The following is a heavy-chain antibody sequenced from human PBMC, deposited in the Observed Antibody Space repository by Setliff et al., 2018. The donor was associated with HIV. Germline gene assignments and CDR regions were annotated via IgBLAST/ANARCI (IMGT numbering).Heavy chain of an antibody. V-gene: IGHV3-11*04. CDR1: GFTFSSYC. Sequence: GGSLRLSCVASGFTFSSYCMDWFRQAPGKGLEWISYISSSGTTIYYADSVKGRFTISRDNAKNSLYPEMNSLRAEDTAVYYCAKDRYSSGWSPLDYWGQGTLVTVSS. J-gene: IGHJ4*02. CDR2: ISSSGTTI. D-gene: IGHD6-19*01. CDR3: AKDRYSSGWSPLDY.